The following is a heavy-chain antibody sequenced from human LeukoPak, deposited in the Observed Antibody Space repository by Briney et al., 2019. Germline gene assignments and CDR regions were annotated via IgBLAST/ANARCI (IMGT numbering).Heavy chain of an antibody. Sequence: GESLKISCKGSGYSFINYWVSWVRQVPGKGLEWMGIIYPGDSDTTYSPSFQGQVTISADKSISTAYLQWSSLKASDTAIYYCATAQDSAAARHFDYWGQGTLVTVSS. CDR2: IYPGDSDT. J-gene: IGHJ4*02. CDR3: ATAQDSAAARHFDY. D-gene: IGHD6-6*01. CDR1: GYSFINYW. V-gene: IGHV5-51*01.